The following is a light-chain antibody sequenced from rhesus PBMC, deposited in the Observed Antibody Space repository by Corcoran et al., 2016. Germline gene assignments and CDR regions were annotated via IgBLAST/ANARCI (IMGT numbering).Light chain of an antibody. V-gene: IGKV2-61*01. Sequence: DIVMTQTPLSLPVTPGEPASISCRSSQSLLHTDGYTYLDWYLQKPGQSPRLLIYGGSNRASGVPDRFSGSGSGTDFTLKISKVEAEDVGVYYCMQHKALPWTFGQGTKVESK. CDR2: GGS. CDR1: QSLLHTDGYTY. J-gene: IGKJ1*01. CDR3: MQHKALPWT.